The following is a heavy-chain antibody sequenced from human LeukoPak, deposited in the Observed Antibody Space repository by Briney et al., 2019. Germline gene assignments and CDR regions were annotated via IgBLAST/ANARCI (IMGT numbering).Heavy chain of an antibody. CDR2: IIPIFGTA. V-gene: IGHV1-69*13. CDR1: GGTFSSYA. J-gene: IGHJ4*02. D-gene: IGHD2-2*01. CDR3: ASGPLGYCSSTSCYNVDY. Sequence: WASVNVSCKASGGTFSSYAISWVRQAPGQGLEWMGGIIPIFGTANYAQKFQGRVTITADESTSTAYMELSSLRSEDTAVYYCASGPLGYCSSTSCYNVDYWGQGTLVTVSS.